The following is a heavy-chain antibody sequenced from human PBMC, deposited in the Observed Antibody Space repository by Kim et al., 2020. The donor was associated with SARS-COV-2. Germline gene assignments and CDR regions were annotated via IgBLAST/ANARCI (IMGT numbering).Heavy chain of an antibody. CDR1: GFTFSSYW. D-gene: IGHD2-2*01. Sequence: GGSLRLSCAASGFTFSSYWMSWVRQAPGKGLEWVANIKQDGSEKYYVDSVKGRFTISRDNAKNSLYLQMNSLRAEDTAVYYCARVRYIVVVPAARRWFDPGGEGTRVPVSS. V-gene: IGHV3-7*04. CDR3: ARVRYIVVVPAARRWFDP. J-gene: IGHJ5*02. CDR2: IKQDGSEK.